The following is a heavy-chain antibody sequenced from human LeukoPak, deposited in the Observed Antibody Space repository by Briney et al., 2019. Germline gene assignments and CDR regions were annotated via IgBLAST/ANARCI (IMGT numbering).Heavy chain of an antibody. CDR3: ARGTVITREVFHCHY. CDR2: IYYSENT. J-gene: IGHJ4*02. CDR1: GGSITSYY. V-gene: IGHV4-59*01. Sequence: SETLSLTCTASGGSITSYYWSWIRQPPGKGLEWIGYIYYSENTNYNPSLKSRVTISVDTSKNQFSLKLSSVTAADTAVYYCARGTVITREVFHCHYWGQGTLVTVSS. D-gene: IGHD4-23*01.